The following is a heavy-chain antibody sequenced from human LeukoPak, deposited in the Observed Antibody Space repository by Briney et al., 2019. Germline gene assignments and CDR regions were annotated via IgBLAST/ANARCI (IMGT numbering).Heavy chain of an antibody. Sequence: KPSETLSLTCAVYGGSFSGYYWSWIRQPPGKGLEWIGEINHSGSTNYNPSLKSRVTISVDTSKNQFSLKLSSVTAADTAVYYCARLQWLVRGFDYWGQGTLVTASS. D-gene: IGHD6-19*01. CDR3: ARLQWLVRGFDY. J-gene: IGHJ4*02. CDR1: GGSFSGYY. V-gene: IGHV4-34*01. CDR2: INHSGST.